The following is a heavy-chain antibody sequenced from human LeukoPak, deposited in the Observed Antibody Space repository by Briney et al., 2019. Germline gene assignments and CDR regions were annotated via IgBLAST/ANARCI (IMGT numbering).Heavy chain of an antibody. V-gene: IGHV1-2*02. CDR3: ARNGYYDSSGYYYYDY. J-gene: IGHJ4*02. D-gene: IGHD3-22*01. CDR1: GYTFTGYY. CDR2: INPNSGGT. Sequence: ASVKVSCKASGYTFTGYYMHWVRQAPGQGLEWMGWINPNSGGTNYAQKLQGRVTMTTDTSTSTAYMELRSLRSDDTAVYYCARNGYYDSSGYYYYDYWGQGTLVTVSS.